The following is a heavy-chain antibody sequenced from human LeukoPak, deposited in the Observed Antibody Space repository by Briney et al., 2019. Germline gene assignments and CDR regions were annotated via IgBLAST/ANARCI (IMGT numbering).Heavy chain of an antibody. CDR3: ARHLRTPVVAASDAFDI. D-gene: IGHD2-15*01. V-gene: IGHV4-39*01. Sequence: SETLSLTCAVYGGSFSSYYWGWIRQPPGKGLEWIGSIYYSGSTYYNPSLKSRVTISVDTSKNQFSLKLSSVTAADTAVYYCARHLRTPVVAASDAFDIWGQGTMVTVSS. CDR2: IYYSGST. J-gene: IGHJ3*02. CDR1: GGSFSSYY.